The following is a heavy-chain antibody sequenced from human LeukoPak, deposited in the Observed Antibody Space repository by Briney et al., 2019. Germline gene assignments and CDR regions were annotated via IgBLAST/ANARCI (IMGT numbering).Heavy chain of an antibody. J-gene: IGHJ4*02. CDR2: IKQDGSEK. V-gene: IGHV3-7*03. CDR1: GFTFSSYW. Sequence: GGSLRLSCAASGFTFSSYWMSWVRQAPGKGLEWVANIKQDGSEKYYVDSVKGRFTISRDNAKNTLYLQVNSLRAEDTAVYYCAKGLYCISTSCYEDYFDYWGQGTLVTVSS. CDR3: AKGLYCISTSCYEDYFDY. D-gene: IGHD2-2*01.